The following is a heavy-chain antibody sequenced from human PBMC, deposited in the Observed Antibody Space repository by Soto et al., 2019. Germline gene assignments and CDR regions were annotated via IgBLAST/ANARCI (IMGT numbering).Heavy chain of an antibody. D-gene: IGHD6-6*01. CDR2: ISGSDDST. CDR3: AKRSSPSTFDY. V-gene: IGHV3-23*01. Sequence: EVQLLESGGGLVQPGESLRLSCAASGFTFSSYAMSWVRQAPGKGLEWVSVISGSDDSTYYADSVKGRFTISRDNSKNTLYLQMNSRRAEDTAVYYCAKRSSPSTFDYWGQGTLVTVSS. CDR1: GFTFSSYA. J-gene: IGHJ4*02.